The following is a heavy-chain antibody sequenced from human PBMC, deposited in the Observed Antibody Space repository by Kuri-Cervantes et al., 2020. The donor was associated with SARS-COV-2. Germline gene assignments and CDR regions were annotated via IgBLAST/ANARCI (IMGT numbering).Heavy chain of an antibody. CDR2: ISGSGTGA. D-gene: IGHD1-7*01. CDR1: GFSFSSYA. CDR3: AKDPTATTEYYYAMDV. V-gene: IGHV3-23*01. Sequence: GGSLRLSCAASGFSFSSYAMSWVRQAQGKGLEWVPVISGSGTGAYYADSVKGRFTISRDNSKNTLYLQMNSLRAEDTAVYFCAKDPTATTEYYYAMDVWGQGTTVTVSS. J-gene: IGHJ6*02.